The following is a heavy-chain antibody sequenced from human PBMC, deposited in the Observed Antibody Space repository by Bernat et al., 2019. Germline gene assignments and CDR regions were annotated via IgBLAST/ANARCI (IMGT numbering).Heavy chain of an antibody. D-gene: IGHD1-1*01. CDR3: ARDIQNIRYYFDY. V-gene: IGHV3-30-3*01. CDR2: ISYDGSNK. Sequence: QVQLVESGGGVVQPGRSLRLSCAASGFTFSSYAMHWVRQAPGKGLEWVAVISYDGSNKYYPDSVKGRFTISRDNSKNTLYLQMNSLRAEDTAVYYCARDIQNIRYYFDYWGQGTLVTVSS. J-gene: IGHJ4*02. CDR1: GFTFSSYA.